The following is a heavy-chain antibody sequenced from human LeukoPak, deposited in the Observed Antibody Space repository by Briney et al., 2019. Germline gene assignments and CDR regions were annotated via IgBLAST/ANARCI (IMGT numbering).Heavy chain of an antibody. CDR1: GFTFSTYS. CDR2: IDSGSSSI. D-gene: IGHD6-13*01. CDR3: ARRGSSWCFDS. Sequence: GGSLRLSCAASGFTFSTYSMNWVRQAPGKGLEWVSYIDSGSSSIYHADSVKGRFTISRDNAKNSLYLQMNSLRAEDTAVYYCARRGSSWCFDSWGQGTLVTVSS. V-gene: IGHV3-48*04. J-gene: IGHJ4*02.